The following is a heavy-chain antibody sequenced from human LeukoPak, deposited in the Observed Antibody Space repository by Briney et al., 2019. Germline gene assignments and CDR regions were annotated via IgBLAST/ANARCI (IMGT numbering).Heavy chain of an antibody. J-gene: IGHJ5*02. CDR3: ASWYYDSSGYYNWFDP. CDR1: GGSLSSSSYY. Sequence: SETLSLTCTVSGGSLSSSSYYWGWIRQPPGKGLEWIGSIYYSGSTYYNPSLKSRVTISVDTSKNQFSLKLSSVTAADTAVYYCASWYYDSSGYYNWFDPWGQGTLVTVSS. CDR2: IYYSGST. V-gene: IGHV4-39*01. D-gene: IGHD3-22*01.